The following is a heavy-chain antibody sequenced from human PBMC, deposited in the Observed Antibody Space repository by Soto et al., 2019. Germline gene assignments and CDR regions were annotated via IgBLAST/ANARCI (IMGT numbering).Heavy chain of an antibody. D-gene: IGHD2-21*02. CDR2: VTGGNGDT. CDR3: ARDSGGRGPSGDLDY. V-gene: IGHV1-3*01. Sequence: GASVKVSCKASGYTFMSHVMHWVRQAPGQRLEWMGWVTGGNGDTKYSQKFQGRVTITRDTSATTAYMELSRLTSEDKAVYYCARDSGGRGPSGDLDYWGQGTLVTVSS. CDR1: GYTFMSHV. J-gene: IGHJ4*02.